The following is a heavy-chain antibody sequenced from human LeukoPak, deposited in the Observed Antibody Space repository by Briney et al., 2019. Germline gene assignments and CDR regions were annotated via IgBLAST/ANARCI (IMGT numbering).Heavy chain of an antibody. CDR2: ISGSGGST. J-gene: IGHJ4*02. Sequence: GGSLRLSCAASGFTFSSYAMSWVRQAPGKGLEWVSAISGSGGSTYYADSVKGRFTISRDNSKNTLYLQMNSLRAEDTAVYYCAKGLGLLWFGELSFGSVQGDYFDYWGQGTLVTVSS. D-gene: IGHD3-10*01. CDR1: GFTFSSYA. CDR3: AKGLGLLWFGELSFGSVQGDYFDY. V-gene: IGHV3-23*01.